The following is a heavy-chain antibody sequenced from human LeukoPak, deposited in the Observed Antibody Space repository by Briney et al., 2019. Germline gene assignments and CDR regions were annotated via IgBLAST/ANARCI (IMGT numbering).Heavy chain of an antibody. CDR1: GYTFTSYF. V-gene: IGHV1-46*01. J-gene: IGHJ6*03. CDR3: ARAGDDEESYYYMDV. Sequence: ASVKVSCKASGYTFTSYFIHWVRQAPGQGLEWMGLITPTSGSTIYAQKFRGRVTMTRDTSTTTVYMELSSLISEDTAVYYCARAGDDEESYYYMDVWGRGTKVTVSS. CDR2: ITPTSGST. D-gene: IGHD3-16*01.